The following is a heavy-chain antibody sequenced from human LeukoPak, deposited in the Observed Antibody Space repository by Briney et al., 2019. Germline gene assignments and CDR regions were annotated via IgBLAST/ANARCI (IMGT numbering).Heavy chain of an antibody. CDR3: AAPTSSGGSWSDYYYYYYGMDV. V-gene: IGHV1-18*01. Sequence: ASVKVSCKASGYTFTSYGISWVRQAPGQGLEWMGWISAYNGNTNYAQKLQGRVTMTTDTSTSTAYMELRSLRSDDTAVYYCAAPTSSGGSWSDYYYYYYGMDVWGQGTTVTVSS. D-gene: IGHD2-15*01. CDR1: GYTFTSYG. J-gene: IGHJ6*02. CDR2: ISAYNGNT.